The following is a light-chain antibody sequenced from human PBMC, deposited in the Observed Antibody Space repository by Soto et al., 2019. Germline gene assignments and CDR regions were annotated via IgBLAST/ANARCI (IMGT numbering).Light chain of an antibody. V-gene: IGKV3-20*01. CDR3: QQYARPPYA. CDR1: QSVSNNY. CDR2: DAS. Sequence: IVLTQSPGTLSLSPWERATLSCRASQSVSNNYLAWYQQKPGQAPRLLIYDASTRATGIPARVSGSGSGTDFTLTISRLEPEDFAVYYCQQYARPPYAFGQGTKVDIK. J-gene: IGKJ2*01.